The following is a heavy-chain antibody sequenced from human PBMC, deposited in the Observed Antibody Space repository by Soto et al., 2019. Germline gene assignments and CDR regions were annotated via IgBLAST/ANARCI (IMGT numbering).Heavy chain of an antibody. Sequence: QVQLVQSGAEVKTPGASVKVSCKASGGTFSSYAISWVRQAPGQGLEWMGGIIPIFGTANYAQKFQGRVTITADESTSTAYMELSSLRSEDTAVYYCARGTGSSSPHQAGFDYWGQGPLVTVSS. CDR1: GGTFSSYA. V-gene: IGHV1-69*01. CDR2: IIPIFGTA. D-gene: IGHD6-6*01. CDR3: ARGTGSSSPHQAGFDY. J-gene: IGHJ4*02.